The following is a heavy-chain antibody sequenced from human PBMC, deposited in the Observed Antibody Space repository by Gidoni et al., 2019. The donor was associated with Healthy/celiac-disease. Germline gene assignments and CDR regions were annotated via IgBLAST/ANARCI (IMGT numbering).Heavy chain of an antibody. Sequence: QVQLVESGGGVVQPGRSLRLSCAASGFPFSSYALHWVRQAPGKGLEWVAVISYDGSNKYYADSVKGRFTISRDNSKNTLYLQMNSLRAEDTAVYYCAREVLPTPPAYYYYGMDVWGQGTTVTVSS. J-gene: IGHJ6*02. CDR2: ISYDGSNK. CDR1: GFPFSSYA. CDR3: AREVLPTPPAYYYYGMDV. V-gene: IGHV3-30-3*01. D-gene: IGHD1-26*01.